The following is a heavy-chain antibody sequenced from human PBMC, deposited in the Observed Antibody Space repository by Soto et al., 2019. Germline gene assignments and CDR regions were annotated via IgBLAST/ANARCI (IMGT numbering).Heavy chain of an antibody. J-gene: IGHJ4*02. V-gene: IGHV1-18*01. CDR1: GYTFTTYA. CDR3: ARDAPPEDY. Sequence: QVQLVQSGAEVMKPGASVKVSCKASGYTFTTYAISWVRQAPGQGLEWMGWINAYNGNTNYAQKLQGRVTMTTDTSTSTAYIELRSLRSDDTAVYYCARDAPPEDYWGQGTLVTVSS. CDR2: INAYNGNT.